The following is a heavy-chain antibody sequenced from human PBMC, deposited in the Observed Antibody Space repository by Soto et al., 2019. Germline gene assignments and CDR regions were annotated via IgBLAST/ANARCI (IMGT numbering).Heavy chain of an antibody. CDR2: IVVGSGNT. CDR1: GYTIPSSG. V-gene: IGHV1-58*01. J-gene: IGHJ4*02. CDR3: AEDDMTTFS. Sequence: GPSLKVSCNASGYTIPSSGVRWVRQARGQRLEWIGWIVVGSGNTNSAQKFQERLTFTRDMSTSTVYMELSSLKSEDTAVYYCAEDDMTTFSWGQGTLVTVSS. D-gene: IGHD1-1*01.